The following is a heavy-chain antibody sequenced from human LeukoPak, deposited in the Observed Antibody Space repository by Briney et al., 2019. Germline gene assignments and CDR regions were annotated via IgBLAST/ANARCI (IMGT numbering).Heavy chain of an antibody. V-gene: IGHV4-4*07. CDR3: ARTPIYYFDNSGYYK. D-gene: IGHD3-22*01. Sequence: SETLSLTCTVSGGSINNYYWSWIRQPAGKGLEWIGLIYNSGSTSYHPSLKGRVTMSVDTSKKQFSLRPSSVTAADTAVYYCARTPIYYFDNSGYYKWGEGALVTVSS. CDR1: GGSINNYY. CDR2: IYNSGST. J-gene: IGHJ4*02.